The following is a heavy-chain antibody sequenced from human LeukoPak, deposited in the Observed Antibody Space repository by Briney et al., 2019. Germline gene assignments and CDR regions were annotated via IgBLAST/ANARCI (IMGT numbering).Heavy chain of an antibody. V-gene: IGHV3-30*18. Sequence: GGSLRLSCAASGFTFSDYSMHWVRQAPGKGLEWMAVISYHGINEYYADSVKGRFTISRDNSKNTLHLQMNSLRAEDTAVYYCAKVRWDNSGWYYLDSWGQGTLVTVSS. J-gene: IGHJ4*02. D-gene: IGHD6-19*01. CDR3: AKVRWDNSGWYYLDS. CDR1: GFTFSDYS. CDR2: ISYHGINE.